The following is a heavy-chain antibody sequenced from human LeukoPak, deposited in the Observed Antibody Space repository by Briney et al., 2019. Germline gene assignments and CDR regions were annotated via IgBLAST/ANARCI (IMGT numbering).Heavy chain of an antibody. V-gene: IGHV5-51*01. D-gene: IGHD6-25*01. Sequence: GESLKISCKASGYNFTTYWIGWVRQMPGKGLEYMRIIYPRDSQIRYSPSFQGQVTISADKSISTAYLQWTSLKASDTAIYYCVRHTKRPQAGWFDPWGQGTLVTVSS. CDR1: GYNFTTYW. CDR3: VRHTKRPQAGWFDP. CDR2: IYPRDSQI. J-gene: IGHJ5*02.